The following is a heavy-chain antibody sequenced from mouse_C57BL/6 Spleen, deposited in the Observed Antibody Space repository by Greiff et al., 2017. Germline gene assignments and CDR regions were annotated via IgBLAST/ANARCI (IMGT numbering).Heavy chain of an antibody. CDR2: INYDGSST. V-gene: IGHV5-16*01. D-gene: IGHD1-1*01. J-gene: IGHJ2*01. CDR3: ARDRTDYYGSSLFDY. Sequence: VESEGGLVQPGSSMKLSCTASGFTFSDYYMAWVRQVPEKGLEWVANINYDGSSTYYLDSLKSRFIISRDNAKNILYLQMSSLKSEDTATYYCARDRTDYYGSSLFDYWGQGTTLTVSS. CDR1: GFTFSDYY.